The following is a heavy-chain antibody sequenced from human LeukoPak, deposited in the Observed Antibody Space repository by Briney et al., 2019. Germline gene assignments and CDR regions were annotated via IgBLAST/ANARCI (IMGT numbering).Heavy chain of an antibody. CDR1: GFSLSNYW. D-gene: IGHD7-27*01. Sequence: GGSLRLSCAASGFSLSNYWMNWVRQAPGKGLEWVANIKQDGSEKNYVDSVKGRFSISRDNAKDSLILQMNSLRDGDTAVYYCARGVWAPFDSWGQGTLVSVSS. CDR2: IKQDGSEK. CDR3: ARGVWAPFDS. J-gene: IGHJ4*02. V-gene: IGHV3-7*01.